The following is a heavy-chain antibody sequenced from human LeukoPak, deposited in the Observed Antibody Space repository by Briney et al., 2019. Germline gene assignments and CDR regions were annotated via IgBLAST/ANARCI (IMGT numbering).Heavy chain of an antibody. V-gene: IGHV3-74*01. CDR3: AKDHYDSSGYYLYYYYYYMDV. J-gene: IGHJ6*03. CDR1: GFTFSSYW. CDR2: INSDGSST. Sequence: GGSLRLSCAASGFTFSSYWMHWVRQAPGKGLVWVSRINSDGSSTSYADSVKGRFTISRDNAKNTLYLQMNSLRAEDTAVYYCAKDHYDSSGYYLYYYYYYMDVWGKGTTVTISS. D-gene: IGHD3-22*01.